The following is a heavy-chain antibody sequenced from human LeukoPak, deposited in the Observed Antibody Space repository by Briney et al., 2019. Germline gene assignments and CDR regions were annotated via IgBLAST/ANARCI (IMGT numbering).Heavy chain of an antibody. J-gene: IGHJ6*02. Sequence: GGSLRLSCAASGFTVSSNYMSWVRQAPGKGLEWVSVIYSGGNTYYADSVKGRFTISRDNSKNTLYLQMNSLRAEDTAVYYCARGRSASYYYGMDVWGQGTTVTVSS. CDR1: GFTVSSNY. D-gene: IGHD3-3*01. CDR3: ARGRSASYYYGMDV. V-gene: IGHV3-53*01. CDR2: IYSGGNT.